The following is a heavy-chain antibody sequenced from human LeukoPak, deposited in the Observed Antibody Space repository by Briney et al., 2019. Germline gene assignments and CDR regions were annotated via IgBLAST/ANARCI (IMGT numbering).Heavy chain of an antibody. J-gene: IGHJ6*03. CDR2: IRYDGSNK. CDR1: GFTFSSYG. D-gene: IGHD5-18*01. CDR3: AKDRIQRQYYYYMDV. V-gene: IGHV3-30*02. Sequence: GGSLRLSCAASGFTFSSYGMHWVRQAPGKGLEWVAFIRYDGSNKYYADSVKGRFTISRDNSKNTLYLQMNSLRAEDTAVYYCAKDRIQRQYYYYMDVWGKGTTVTISS.